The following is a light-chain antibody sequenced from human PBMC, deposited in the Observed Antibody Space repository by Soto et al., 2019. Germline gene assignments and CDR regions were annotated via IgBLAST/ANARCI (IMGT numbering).Light chain of an antibody. CDR3: QQYDNWPPFT. CDR2: GAY. Sequence: EIVMTQSPATLSVAPGERATLDCRASQSVNSHLAWYQQKPGQAPRLLIYGAYYRATGIPARFSGSGSGTDFTLTISSLQSEDFAVYYCQQYDNWPPFTFGPGTKVDIK. J-gene: IGKJ3*01. V-gene: IGKV3-15*01. CDR1: QSVNSH.